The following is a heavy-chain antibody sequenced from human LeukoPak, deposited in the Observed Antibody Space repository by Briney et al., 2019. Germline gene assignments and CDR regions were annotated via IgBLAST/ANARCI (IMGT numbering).Heavy chain of an antibody. CDR3: ARNRYGDYADY. Sequence: SETLSLTCTVSGGSISLSFWSWLRQPAGKGLEWIGRIYTSGSTNYNPSLKSRVTISVDTSKNHFSLKLSPVTAADTAVYYCARNRYGDYADYWGQGTLVTVSS. CDR2: IYTSGST. J-gene: IGHJ4*02. V-gene: IGHV4-4*07. D-gene: IGHD4-17*01. CDR1: GGSISLSF.